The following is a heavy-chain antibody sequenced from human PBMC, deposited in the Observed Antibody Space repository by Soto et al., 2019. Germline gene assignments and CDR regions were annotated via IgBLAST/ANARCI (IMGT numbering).Heavy chain of an antibody. J-gene: IGHJ3*01. CDR1: GYTFTNYY. Sequence: QVQLVQSGTEVKKPGASVKVSCKTSGYTFTNYYMHLVRQAPGQGLEWMGIINPNGGATTYAQKFKGRVTMTRDTSTSTVYMELSSLSSADTALYYCAREVWGLGLLGQGTMVTVAS. CDR3: AREVWGLGL. D-gene: IGHD3-16*01. CDR2: INPNGGAT. V-gene: IGHV1-46*01.